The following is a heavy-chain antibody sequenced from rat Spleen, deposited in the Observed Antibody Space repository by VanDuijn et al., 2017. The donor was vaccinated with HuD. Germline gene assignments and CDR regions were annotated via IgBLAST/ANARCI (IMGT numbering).Heavy chain of an antibody. V-gene: IGHV5-31*01. CDR1: GFTFNNYW. J-gene: IGHJ2*01. D-gene: IGHD1-1*01. CDR3: TREIITTGRYYFDY. Sequence: EVQLVESGGGLVQPGRSLKLSCVASGFTFNNYWMTWIRQAPGKGLEWVASITNTGGSTYYPDSVKGRFTISRDNAKSTLYLQMNSLRSEDTATYYCTREIITTGRYYFDYWGQGVMVTVSS. CDR2: ITNTGGST.